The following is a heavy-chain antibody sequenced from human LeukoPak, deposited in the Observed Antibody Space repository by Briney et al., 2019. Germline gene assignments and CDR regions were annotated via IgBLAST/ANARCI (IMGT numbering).Heavy chain of an antibody. CDR1: RGTFSNYA. V-gene: IGHV1-69*13. D-gene: IGHD4-17*01. J-gene: IGHJ6*04. CDR3: STKDCGDGSALMGV. CDR2: IIPVLGAA. Sequence: SVKVSCKASRGTFSNYAFSWVRQAPGQGVEWMGVIIPVLGAANYAQKFPARVTISPDGSTSTVYKELRSLRSEDTATYYCSTKDCGDGSALMGVWGKGTTVIVSS.